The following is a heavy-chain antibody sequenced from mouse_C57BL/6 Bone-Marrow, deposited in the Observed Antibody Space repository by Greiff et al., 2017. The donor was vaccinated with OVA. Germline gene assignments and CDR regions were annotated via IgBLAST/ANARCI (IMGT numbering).Heavy chain of an antibody. CDR3: AREGIDYYGRYWYFDV. Sequence: VQLQQPGAELVKPGASVKLSCKASGYTFTSYWMHWVKQRPGQGLEWIGMIHPNSGSTNYNEKFKSKATLTVDKSSSTAYMQLSSLTSEDSAVYYCAREGIDYYGRYWYFDVWGTGTTVTVSS. J-gene: IGHJ1*03. V-gene: IGHV1-64*01. CDR2: IHPNSGST. CDR1: GYTFTSYW. D-gene: IGHD1-1*01.